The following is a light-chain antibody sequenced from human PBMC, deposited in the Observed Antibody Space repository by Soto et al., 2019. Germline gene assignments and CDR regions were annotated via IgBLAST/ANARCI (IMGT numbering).Light chain of an antibody. CDR2: AVT. J-gene: IGLJ1*01. CDR3: SSYTTIGSLV. CDR1: SDDIGYYNY. V-gene: IGLV2-14*01. Sequence: QSALTQPASVSETPGQSITISCTGTSDDIGYYNYVSWYQHHPGKAPKLIIYAVTNRPPGVSTRFSGSKSANTASLTISGLQADDEAGYFCSSYTTIGSLVFGAGTKVTVL.